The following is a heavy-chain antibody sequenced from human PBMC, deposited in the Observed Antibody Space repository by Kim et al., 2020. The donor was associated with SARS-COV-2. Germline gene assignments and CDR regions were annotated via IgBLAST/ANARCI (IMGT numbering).Heavy chain of an antibody. CDR2: IYHSGST. V-gene: IGHV4-38-2*02. Sequence: SETLSLTCTVSGYSISSGYYWGWIRQPPGKGLEWIGSIYHSGSTYYNPSLKSRVTISVDTSKNQFSLKLSSVTAADTAVYYCARDSTVGYFDLWGRGTLVTVSS. J-gene: IGHJ2*01. CDR3: ARDSTVGYFDL. D-gene: IGHD4-17*01. CDR1: GYSISSGYY.